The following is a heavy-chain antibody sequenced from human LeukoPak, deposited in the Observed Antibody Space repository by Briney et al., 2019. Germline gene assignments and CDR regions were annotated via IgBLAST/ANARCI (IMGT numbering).Heavy chain of an antibody. CDR2: IYPGDSDT. D-gene: IGHD3-10*01. V-gene: IGHV5-51*01. Sequence: AGESLKISCKGSGYRFTSYWIGWVRQMPGKGLEWMGIIYPGDSDTRYSPSFQGQVTISADKSISTAYLQWSSLKASDTAMYYCARALVYVTYYYGSGSYSYFDYWGQGTLVTVSS. CDR3: ARALVYVTYYYGSGSYSYFDY. CDR1: GYRFTSYW. J-gene: IGHJ4*02.